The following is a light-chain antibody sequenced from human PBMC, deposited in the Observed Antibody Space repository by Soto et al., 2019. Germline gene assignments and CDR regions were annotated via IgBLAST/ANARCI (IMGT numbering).Light chain of an antibody. CDR1: QSVSSY. Sequence: ELVLTQSPATLSLSPGERATLSSRASQSVSSYLAWYQQKPGQAPRLLIYDASNMATGIPARFSGSGSGTDFTLTISSLEPEDFAVYYWQQRSDWPRTFGQGTKVDIK. V-gene: IGKV3-11*01. CDR2: DAS. J-gene: IGKJ1*01. CDR3: QQRSDWPRT.